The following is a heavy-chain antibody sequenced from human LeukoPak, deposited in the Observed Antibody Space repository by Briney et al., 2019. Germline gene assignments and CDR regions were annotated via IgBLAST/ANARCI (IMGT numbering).Heavy chain of an antibody. CDR2: ISTYHGNT. CDR1: GYTFTTAG. V-gene: IGHV1-18*01. D-gene: IGHD6-13*01. Sequence: GASVKVSCKASGYTFTTAGIGWVRQAPGQVLEWMGWISTYHGNTNYAQIFQDRVTLTTDTSTSTAYMELRRLRSDDTAVYYCWGWEEGIGNSWGQGTLVTVSS. CDR3: WGWEEGIGNS. J-gene: IGHJ4*02.